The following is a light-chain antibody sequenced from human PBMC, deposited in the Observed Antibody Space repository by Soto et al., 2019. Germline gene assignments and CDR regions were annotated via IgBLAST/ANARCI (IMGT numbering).Light chain of an antibody. CDR1: SSDVGGYSY. Sequence: QSVLTQPASVSGSPGQSITISCTGTSSDVGGYSYVSWYQQHPGKVPKLMIYDVTNRPSGVSNRFSGSKSGNTASLTFTGLQAEDEADYFCSSYTSGTTFVFGTGTKVTVL. V-gene: IGLV2-14*03. CDR3: SSYTSGTTFV. CDR2: DVT. J-gene: IGLJ1*01.